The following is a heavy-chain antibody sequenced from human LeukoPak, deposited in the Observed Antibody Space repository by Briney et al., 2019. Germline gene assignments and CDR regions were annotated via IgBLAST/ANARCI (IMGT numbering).Heavy chain of an antibody. CDR2: IYHSGST. Sequence: PSETLSLTCAVSGGSISSSNWWSWVRQPPGKGLEWIGEIYHSGSTNYNPSLKSRVTISVDKSKNQFSLKLSSVTAADTALYYCAIRFGRLEAGGTPFDSWGQGTLVTVSS. D-gene: IGHD6-13*01. CDR3: AIRFGRLEAGGTPFDS. CDR1: GGSISSSNW. J-gene: IGHJ4*02. V-gene: IGHV4-4*02.